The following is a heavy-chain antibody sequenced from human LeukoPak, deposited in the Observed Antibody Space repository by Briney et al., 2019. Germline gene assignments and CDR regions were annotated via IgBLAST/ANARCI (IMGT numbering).Heavy chain of an antibody. CDR1: GFTFSSYS. V-gene: IGHV3-21*06. CDR2: ISSGSSYI. D-gene: IGHD1-26*01. Sequence: GGSLRLSCAASGFTFSSYSMNWVRQAPGKGLEWVSSISSGSSYIHYADSVKGRFTISRDNAKNLLYLQMNSLRAEDTAVYYCVLAVDYWGQGTLVTVSS. J-gene: IGHJ4*02. CDR3: VLAVDY.